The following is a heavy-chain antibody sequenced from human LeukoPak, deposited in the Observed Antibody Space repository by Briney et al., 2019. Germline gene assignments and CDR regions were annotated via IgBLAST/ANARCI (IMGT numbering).Heavy chain of an antibody. CDR1: GGSISSYY. CDR2: IYTSGST. CDR3: ARGQQWLGGDAFDI. Sequence: SETLSLTCTVSGGSISSYYWSWLRQPAGKGLEWIGRIYTSGSTNYNPSLTSRVTMSVDTSKNQFSLKLSSVTAADTAVYYCARGQQWLGGDAFDIWGQGTMVTVSS. D-gene: IGHD6-19*01. J-gene: IGHJ3*02. V-gene: IGHV4-4*07.